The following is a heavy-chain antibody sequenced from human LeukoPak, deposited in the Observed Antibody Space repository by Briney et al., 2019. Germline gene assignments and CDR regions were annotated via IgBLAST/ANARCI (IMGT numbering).Heavy chain of an antibody. V-gene: IGHV4-39*07. CDR1: GGSISNSTNF. D-gene: IGHD3-3*01. CDR2: LYHSGRT. CDR3: ARDLRGIFDY. Sequence: SGTLSLTCTVSGGSISNSTNFWGWIRQPPGKEMEWIGSLYHSGRTYYNPSLKSRVTISVDKSKNQFSLKLSSVTAADTAVYYCARDLRGIFDYWGQGTLVTVSS. J-gene: IGHJ4*02.